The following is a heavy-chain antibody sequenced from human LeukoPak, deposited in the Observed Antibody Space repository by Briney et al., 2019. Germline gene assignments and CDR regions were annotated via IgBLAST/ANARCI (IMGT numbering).Heavy chain of an antibody. V-gene: IGHV4-39*01. Sequence: SETLSLTCTISGGSISTSSYYWGWIRQPPGKGLEWIGSIFYSGSTYYNPSLKSRVTISVDTSKNQFSLNLSSVTTADTAVYYCARPATVTTSFWYFDLWGRGTLVTVSS. CDR3: ARPATVTTSFWYFDL. CDR2: IFYSGST. J-gene: IGHJ2*01. D-gene: IGHD4-17*01. CDR1: GGSISTSSYY.